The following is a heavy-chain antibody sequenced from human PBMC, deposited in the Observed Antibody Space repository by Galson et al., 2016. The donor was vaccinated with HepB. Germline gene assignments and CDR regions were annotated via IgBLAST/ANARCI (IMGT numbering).Heavy chain of an antibody. D-gene: IGHD2-15*01. Sequence: SLRLSCAGSAFTVSNNHMSWVRQAPGKGLEWVSVLGSGGGIFYTDSVKGRFTISRDNSMNTVFLQMNSLRTEDTAVYYCLPSGPDYYMDLWGTGTTVTVSS. J-gene: IGHJ6*03. CDR2: LGSGGGI. V-gene: IGHV3-66*02. CDR1: AFTVSNNH. CDR3: LPSGPDYYMDL.